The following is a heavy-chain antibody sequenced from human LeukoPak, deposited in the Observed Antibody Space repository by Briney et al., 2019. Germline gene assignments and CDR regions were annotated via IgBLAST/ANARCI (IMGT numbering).Heavy chain of an antibody. D-gene: IGHD6-19*01. CDR1: GFTFSSYS. Sequence: PGGSLRLSCAASGFTFSSYSMNWVRQAPGKGLEWVSSISSSSSYIYYADSVKGRFTISRDNAKNSLYLQMNSLRAEDTAVYYCVAIPGYSSGWYGGYDYWGQGTLVTVSS. J-gene: IGHJ4*02. CDR2: ISSSSSYI. CDR3: VAIPGYSSGWYGGYDY. V-gene: IGHV3-21*01.